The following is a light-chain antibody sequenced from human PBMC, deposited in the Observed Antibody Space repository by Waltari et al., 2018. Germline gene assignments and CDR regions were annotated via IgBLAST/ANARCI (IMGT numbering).Light chain of an antibody. CDR1: RSDVGGHRF. J-gene: IGLJ2*01. Sequence: QSALTQPASVSGSPGQSITLSCTVSRSDVGGHRFLPWYQQHPDNAPKLMIYDFTNQPSGVSIRFSGSKSGNTASLTISGLQAEDEADYYCSSYTSNSVLFGGGTKLTVL. CDR3: SSYTSNSVL. V-gene: IGLV2-14*03. CDR2: DFT.